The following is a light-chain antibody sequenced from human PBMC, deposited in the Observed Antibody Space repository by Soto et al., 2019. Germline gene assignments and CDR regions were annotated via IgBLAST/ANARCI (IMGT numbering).Light chain of an antibody. Sequence: EIVLTQSPATLSLSPGERATLSCRASQTVGSSLAWYQHKAGQPPRLLIFDASTRASGIPGRFGGSGSGTDFTLTISSLEPEDFAVYYCQQRTNWPITFGQGTRLDIK. J-gene: IGKJ5*01. CDR3: QQRTNWPIT. CDR1: QTVGSS. V-gene: IGKV3-11*01. CDR2: DAS.